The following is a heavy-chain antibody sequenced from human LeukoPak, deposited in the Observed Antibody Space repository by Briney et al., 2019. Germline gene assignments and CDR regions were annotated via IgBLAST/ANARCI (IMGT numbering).Heavy chain of an antibody. CDR1: GFTFSSYI. Sequence: GGSLRLSCAASGFTFSSYIMNWVRQAPGKGLEWVSSISSSSSYIYYADSVKGRFTISRDNAKNSLYLQMNSLRAEDTAVYYCARGGIAVAGLVFDYWGQGTLVTVSS. CDR2: ISSSSSYI. CDR3: ARGGIAVAGLVFDY. J-gene: IGHJ4*02. D-gene: IGHD6-19*01. V-gene: IGHV3-21*01.